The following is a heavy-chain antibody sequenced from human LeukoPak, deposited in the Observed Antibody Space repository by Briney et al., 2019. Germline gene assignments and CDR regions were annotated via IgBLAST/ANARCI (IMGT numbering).Heavy chain of an antibody. CDR3: ARGRFLDAFDI. D-gene: IGHD3-3*01. J-gene: IGHJ3*02. V-gene: IGHV4-59*01. CDR1: GGSISSYY. Sequence: PSETLSLTCTVSGGSISSYYWSWIRRPPGKGLEWIGYIYYSGSTKYKPSLKSRVTISVDTSKNQFSLKLSSVTAADTAVYYCARGRFLDAFDIWGQGTMVTVSS. CDR2: IYYSGST.